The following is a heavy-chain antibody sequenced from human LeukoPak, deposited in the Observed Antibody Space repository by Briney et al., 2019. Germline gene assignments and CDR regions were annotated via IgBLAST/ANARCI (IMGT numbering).Heavy chain of an antibody. CDR2: MYHSGST. V-gene: IGHV4-39*07. D-gene: IGHD3-16*02. J-gene: IGHJ4*02. CDR3: ARYDVWGSYRAFDY. Sequence: SETLSLTCTVSGGSISSSTYYWGWIRQPPGKGLEWIGTMYHSGSTYYNPSLKSRVTISVDTSKNQFSLKLSSVTAADTAVYYCARYDVWGSYRAFDYWGQGTLVTVSS. CDR1: GGSISSSTYY.